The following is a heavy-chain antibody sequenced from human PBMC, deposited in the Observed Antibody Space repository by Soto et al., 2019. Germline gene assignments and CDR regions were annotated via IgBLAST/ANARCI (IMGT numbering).Heavy chain of an antibody. Sequence: QVQLVESGGGVVQPGRSLRLSCAASGFTFSSYAMHWVRQAPGKGLEWVAVISYDGSNKYYADSVKGRFTISRDNSKNTLYLQMNSLRAEDTAVYYCAILGIAAAGTGFDYWGQGTLVTVSS. CDR2: ISYDGSNK. CDR1: GFTFSSYA. CDR3: AILGIAAAGTGFDY. V-gene: IGHV3-30*04. D-gene: IGHD6-13*01. J-gene: IGHJ4*02.